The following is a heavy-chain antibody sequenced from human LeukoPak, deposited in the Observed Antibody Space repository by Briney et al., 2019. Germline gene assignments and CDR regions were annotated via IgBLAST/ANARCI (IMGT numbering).Heavy chain of an antibody. CDR3: ARGYSSGWVDY. J-gene: IGHJ4*02. V-gene: IGHV4-39*01. Sequence: SETLSLTCTVSGGSISSSSYYWGWIRQPPGKGLEWIGSIYYSGSTYYNPSLKSRVTISVDTSKNQFSLKVSSATAADTAVYYCARGYSSGWVDYWGQGTLVTVSS. CDR2: IYYSGST. CDR1: GGSISSSSYY. D-gene: IGHD6-19*01.